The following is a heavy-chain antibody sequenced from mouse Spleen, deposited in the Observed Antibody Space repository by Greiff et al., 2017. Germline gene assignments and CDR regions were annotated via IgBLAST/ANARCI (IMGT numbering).Heavy chain of an antibody. CDR3: ARHGDHYAMDY. V-gene: IGHV5-9*04. CDR2: ISSGGGNT. J-gene: IGHJ4*01. CDR1: GFTFSSYT. Sequence: EVKVEESGGGLVKPGGSLKLSCAASGFTFSSYTMSWVRQTPAKRLEWVATISSGGGNTYYPDSVKGRFTISRDNARNTLYLQMSSLRSEDTAMYYCARHGDHYAMDYWGQGTSVTVSS. D-gene: IGHD2-13*01.